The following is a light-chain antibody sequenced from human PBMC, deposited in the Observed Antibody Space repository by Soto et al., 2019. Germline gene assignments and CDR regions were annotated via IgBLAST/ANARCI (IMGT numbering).Light chain of an antibody. V-gene: IGKV3-20*01. Sequence: EIVMTQSPASLSVTPGERVTLSCRASQSVNRQVLWYQHRPGQAPRLLIYAASTRATGIPDRFSGSASETDFTLTINRLEPEDSAVYYCQQYASAPFSLGPGTKVDIK. CDR2: AAS. J-gene: IGKJ3*01. CDR1: QSVNRQV. CDR3: QQYASAPFS.